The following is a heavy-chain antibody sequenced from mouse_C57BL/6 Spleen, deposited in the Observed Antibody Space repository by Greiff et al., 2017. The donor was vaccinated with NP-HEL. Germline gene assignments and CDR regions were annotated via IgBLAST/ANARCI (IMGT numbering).Heavy chain of an antibody. Sequence: QVQLQQPGAELVKPGASVKLSCKASGYTFTSYWMHWVKQRPGQGLEWIGMIHPNSGSTNYNEKFKSKATLTVDKSSSTAYMQLSSLTSEDSAVYYGARSPLYYGSSYNAMDYWGQGTSVTVSS. D-gene: IGHD1-1*01. J-gene: IGHJ4*01. CDR2: IHPNSGST. CDR3: ARSPLYYGSSYNAMDY. CDR1: GYTFTSYW. V-gene: IGHV1-64*01.